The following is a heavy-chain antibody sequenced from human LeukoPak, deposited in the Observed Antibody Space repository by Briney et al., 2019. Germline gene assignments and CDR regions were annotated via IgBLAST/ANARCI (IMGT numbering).Heavy chain of an antibody. CDR2: ISWNSGSI. CDR3: VKSGDGGWYYHGMDV. V-gene: IGHV3-9*01. D-gene: IGHD6-19*01. J-gene: IGHJ6*02. Sequence: GRSLRLSCAASEFTFDDYAMHWVRQAPGKGLEWVSGISWNSGSIGYADSVKGRFTTSRDNAKKSLYLQMNSLGAEDTALYYCVKSGDGGWYYHGMDVWGQGTTVTVSS. CDR1: EFTFDDYA.